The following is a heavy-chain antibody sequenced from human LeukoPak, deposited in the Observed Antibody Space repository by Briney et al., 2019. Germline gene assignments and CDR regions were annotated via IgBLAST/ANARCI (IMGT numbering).Heavy chain of an antibody. D-gene: IGHD6-19*01. Sequence: SETLSLTCAVSGGSISSGGYYWSWIRQPPGKGLEWIGYIYYSGSTNYNPSLKSRVTISVDTSKNQFSLKLSSVTAADTAVYYCARQPYSSGWIDYWGQGTLVTVSS. CDR2: IYYSGST. J-gene: IGHJ4*02. CDR3: ARQPYSSGWIDY. V-gene: IGHV4-61*08. CDR1: GGSISSGGYY.